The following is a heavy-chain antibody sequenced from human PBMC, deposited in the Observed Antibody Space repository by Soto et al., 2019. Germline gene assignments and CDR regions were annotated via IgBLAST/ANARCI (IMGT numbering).Heavy chain of an antibody. D-gene: IGHD2-15*01. V-gene: IGHV4-39*01. CDR1: GGSISSSSYY. Sequence: QLQLQESGPGLVKPSETLSLTCTVSGGSISSSSYYWGWIRQPPGKGLEWIGSIYYSGSTYYNPPLQSRVTMSVDTYKNQFSLKLSAVTAADTAVYYCERGGTYCRGGSCYALLNYWGQGTLVTVSS. CDR3: ERGGTYCRGGSCYALLNY. CDR2: IYYSGST. J-gene: IGHJ4*02.